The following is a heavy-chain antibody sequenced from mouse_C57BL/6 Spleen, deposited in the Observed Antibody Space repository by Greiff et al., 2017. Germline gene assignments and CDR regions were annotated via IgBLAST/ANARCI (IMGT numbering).Heavy chain of an antibody. CDR3: ARHYYGSSWYFGV. V-gene: IGHV5-9*01. J-gene: IGHJ1*03. D-gene: IGHD1-1*01. CDR2: ISGGGGNT. CDR1: GFTFSSYT. Sequence: EVQGVESGGGLVKPGGSLKLSCAASGFTFSSYTLSWVRQTPEKRLEWVATISGGGGNTYYPDSVKGRFTISRDNAKNTLYLQMSSLRSEDTALYYCARHYYGSSWYFGVWGTGTTVTVSS.